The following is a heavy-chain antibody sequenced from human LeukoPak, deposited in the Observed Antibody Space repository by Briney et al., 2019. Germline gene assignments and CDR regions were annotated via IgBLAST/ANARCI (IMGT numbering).Heavy chain of an antibody. CDR1: GYTFTDYY. CDR3: ARSDYYYYYMDV. J-gene: IGHJ6*03. Sequence: ASVKVSCKASGYTFTDYYMHWVRQAPGQGLEWMGWINPNSGGTNYAQKFQGRVTMTRDTSTSTAYMELSRLRSDDTAMYYCARSDYYYYYMDVWGKGTTVTVSS. CDR2: INPNSGGT. V-gene: IGHV1-2*02.